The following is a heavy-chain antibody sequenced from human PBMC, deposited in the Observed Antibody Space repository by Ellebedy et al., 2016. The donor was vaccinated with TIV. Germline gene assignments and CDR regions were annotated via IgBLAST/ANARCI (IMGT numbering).Heavy chain of an antibody. V-gene: IGHV4-59*01. CDR1: GGSIGAYY. Sequence: MPSETLSLTCTVSGGSIGAYYWSWIRQPPGKGLEWIGYIYSSGYTSYNPSLESRVTISLDTSKGQFSLTLTSVTAADTAVYYCARGYDNRGFYDCPFDHWGQGTLVTVSS. CDR3: ARGYDNRGFYDCPFDH. CDR2: IYSSGYT. J-gene: IGHJ4*02. D-gene: IGHD3-22*01.